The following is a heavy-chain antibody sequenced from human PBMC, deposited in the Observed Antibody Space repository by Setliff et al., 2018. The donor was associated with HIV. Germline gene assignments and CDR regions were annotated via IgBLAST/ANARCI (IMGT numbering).Heavy chain of an antibody. V-gene: IGHV4-59*01. CDR2: VYYSVST. D-gene: IGHD5-12*01. Sequence: SETLSLTCTVSGDPISTYYWSWVRKPPGKGLEWIGYVYYSVSTNYSPSLRGRVTMSVDPSKNQFSLKLNSVTAADTAIYYCARRRDGYNLIDYWGQGTLVTVSS. J-gene: IGHJ4*02. CDR1: GDPISTYY. CDR3: ARRRDGYNLIDY.